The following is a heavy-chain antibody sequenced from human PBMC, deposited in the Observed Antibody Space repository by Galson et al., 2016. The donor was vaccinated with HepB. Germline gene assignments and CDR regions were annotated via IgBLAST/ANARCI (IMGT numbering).Heavy chain of an antibody. J-gene: IGHJ4*02. CDR2: IDWDDDK. V-gene: IGHV2-70*01. CDR3: ARARYCNSTSPFDY. Sequence: PALVKPTQTLTLTCTFSGFSLSTSGMCVSWIRQPPGKALEWLALIDWDDDKYYSTSLKTRLTISKDTSKNQVVLTMTNMDPVDTATYYCARARYCNSTSPFDYWGQGTLVTVSS. D-gene: IGHD2-2*01. CDR1: GFSLSTSGMC.